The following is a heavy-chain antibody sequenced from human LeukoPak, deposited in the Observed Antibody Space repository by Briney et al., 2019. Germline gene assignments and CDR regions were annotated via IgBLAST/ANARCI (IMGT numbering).Heavy chain of an antibody. CDR2: TYYRSKWYS. CDR3: ARAPATGGARFDY. Sequence: SQTLSLTCAISGDSVSSNSAAWNGIRQSPSRGLEWLGRTYYRSKWYSDYAVSVESRITINVDISENQFSLQVNSVTPEDTAVYYCARAPATGGARFDYWGQGTLVTVSS. V-gene: IGHV6-1*01. J-gene: IGHJ4*02. CDR1: GDSVSSNSAA. D-gene: IGHD7-27*01.